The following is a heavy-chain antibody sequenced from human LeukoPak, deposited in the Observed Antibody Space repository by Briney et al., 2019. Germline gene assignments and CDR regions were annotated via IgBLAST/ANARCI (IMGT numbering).Heavy chain of an antibody. Sequence: ASVKVSCKASGYPFTVSSMHWVRQAPGQGLEWMGWINPNSGGTNYAQKFQGRVTMTRDTSISTAYMELGRLRSDDTAVYYCARAIGTTGTIYIDYWGQGTLVTVSS. V-gene: IGHV1-2*02. CDR2: INPNSGGT. D-gene: IGHD1-1*01. J-gene: IGHJ4*02. CDR3: ARAIGTTGTIYIDY. CDR1: GYPFTVSS.